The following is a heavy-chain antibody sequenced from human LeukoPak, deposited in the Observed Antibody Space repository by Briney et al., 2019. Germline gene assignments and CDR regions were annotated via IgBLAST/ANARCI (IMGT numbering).Heavy chain of an antibody. D-gene: IGHD3-10*01. CDR1: GFTISTYG. J-gene: IGHJ4*02. V-gene: IGHV3-23*01. CDR3: AKSVYHSGNY. CDR2: ISGGTT. Sequence: GGSLRLSCAASGFTISTYGMSWVRQAPGKGLEWVSSISGGTTYYADSVKGRFTISRDNSKNTVSLQMNSLRAEDTAVYYCAKSVYHSGNYWGQGTMVTVSS.